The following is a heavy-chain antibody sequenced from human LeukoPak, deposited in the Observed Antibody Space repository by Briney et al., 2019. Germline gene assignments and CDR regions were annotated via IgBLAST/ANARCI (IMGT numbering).Heavy chain of an antibody. J-gene: IGHJ4*02. CDR3: VADCYGDCID. CDR2: IVVGSGNT. CDR1: GFIFSSSA. D-gene: IGHD4-17*01. V-gene: IGHV1-58*01. Sequence: GTSVKVSCKASGFIFSSSAVQWVRQARGQRLEWIGWIVVGSGNTNYAQNFQEGVTITRDMSTSTAYMELSSLRSEDTAVYYCVADCYGDCIDWGQGTLVTVSS.